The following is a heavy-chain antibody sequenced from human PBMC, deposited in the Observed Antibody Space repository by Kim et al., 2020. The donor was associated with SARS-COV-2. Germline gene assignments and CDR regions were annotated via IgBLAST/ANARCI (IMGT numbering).Heavy chain of an antibody. CDR2: INPNSGGT. D-gene: IGHD1-26*01. J-gene: IGHJ4*02. CDR3: AREGPDIGSYCYY. CDR1: GYTFTGYY. Sequence: ASVKVSCKASGYTFTGYYMHWVRQAPGQGLEWMGWINPNSGGTNYAQKFQGRVTMTRDTSISTAYMELSRLRSDDTAVYYCAREGPDIGSYCYYWGQGTLVTVSS. V-gene: IGHV1-2*02.